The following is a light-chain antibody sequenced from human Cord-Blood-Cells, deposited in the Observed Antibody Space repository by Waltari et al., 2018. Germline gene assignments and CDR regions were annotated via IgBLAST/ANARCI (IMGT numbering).Light chain of an antibody. CDR2: RNK. Sequence: QSVLTQPPSASGTPGQRVTISCSGSSSNIGSNYVSWYQQLPGTAPKLLIYRNKQRPSGVPDRFSGSKSGTSASLAISGLRSEDEADYYCAAWDDSLSGHYVFGTGTKVTVL. J-gene: IGLJ1*01. V-gene: IGLV1-47*01. CDR1: SSNIGSNY. CDR3: AAWDDSLSGHYV.